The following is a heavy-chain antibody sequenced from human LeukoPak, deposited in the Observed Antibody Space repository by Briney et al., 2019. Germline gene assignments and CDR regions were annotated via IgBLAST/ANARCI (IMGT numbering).Heavy chain of an antibody. CDR3: ARDEGADGFDY. V-gene: IGHV3-48*01. CDR2: ISSSSSTI. Sequence: PGGSLRLSCAASGFTFSSYSMNWVRQAPGKGLEWVSYISSSSSTIYYADSVKGRFAIPRDNAKNSLYLQMNSLRAEDTAVYYCARDEGADGFDYWGQGTLVTVSS. D-gene: IGHD3-16*01. J-gene: IGHJ4*02. CDR1: GFTFSSYS.